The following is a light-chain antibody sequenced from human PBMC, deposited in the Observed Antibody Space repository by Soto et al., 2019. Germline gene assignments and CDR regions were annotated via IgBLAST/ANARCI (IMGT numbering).Light chain of an antibody. Sequence: DIVMTQSPATLSVSPGDRATLSCRASQSISSYLAWYQHKPGQAPRLLIYAASTRASGIPARFSGSGSGTEFTLTISSLQSEDFAVYYCHQYNNSLETFGQGTNLEI. J-gene: IGKJ1*01. CDR2: AAS. V-gene: IGKV3-15*01. CDR1: QSISSY. CDR3: HQYNNSLET.